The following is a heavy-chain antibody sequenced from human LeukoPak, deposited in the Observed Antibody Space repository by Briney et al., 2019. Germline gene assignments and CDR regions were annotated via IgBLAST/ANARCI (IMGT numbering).Heavy chain of an antibody. Sequence: GGSLRLSCAASGFTFSSYAMSWVRQAPGKGLEWVSAISGSGGSTYYADSVKGRFTISRDNSKNTLYLQMNSLRAEDTAVYYCAKVLAARTRYYYYMDVWGKGTTVTVSS. V-gene: IGHV3-23*01. CDR3: AKVLAARTRYYYYMDV. CDR1: GFTFSSYA. J-gene: IGHJ6*03. D-gene: IGHD6-6*01. CDR2: ISGSGGST.